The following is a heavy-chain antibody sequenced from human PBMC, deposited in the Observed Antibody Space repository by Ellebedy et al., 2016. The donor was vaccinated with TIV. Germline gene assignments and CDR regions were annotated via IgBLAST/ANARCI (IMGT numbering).Heavy chain of an antibody. CDR1: GFIFSDSH. D-gene: IGHD6-6*01. Sequence: GESLKISCAASGFIFSDSHMHWVRQASGKGLEWVGHIRSKSDNHATAYSPSVEGRFTISRDDSKNTAYLQMNSLKTEDTAVYYCARQTISSHDYWGQGTLVTVSS. V-gene: IGHV3-73*01. CDR2: IRSKSDNHAT. CDR3: ARQTISSHDY. J-gene: IGHJ4*02.